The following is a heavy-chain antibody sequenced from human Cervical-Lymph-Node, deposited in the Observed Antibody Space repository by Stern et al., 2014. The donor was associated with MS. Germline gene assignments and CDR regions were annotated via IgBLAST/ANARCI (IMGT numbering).Heavy chain of an antibody. J-gene: IGHJ4*02. D-gene: IGHD3-10*01. Sequence: MQLVESGAEVRKPGASVKVSCKVSGHTLTEFSMHWVRQAPGQGLEWMGASDREDGEAVYAEKFQGRITMTDDTSTDKAYMELSRMKSEDTAVYYYETSHGHRGHGYWGQGTLVTVSS. CDR1: GHTLTEFS. CDR2: SDREDGEA. CDR3: ETSHGHRGHGY. V-gene: IGHV1-24*01.